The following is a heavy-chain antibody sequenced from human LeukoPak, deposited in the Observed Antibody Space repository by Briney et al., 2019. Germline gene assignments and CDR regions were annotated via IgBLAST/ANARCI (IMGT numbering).Heavy chain of an antibody. J-gene: IGHJ4*02. CDR1: GFTFSSYG. CDR3: AEDRGTGYSSGWSFDW. CDR2: ISGSGGTT. D-gene: IGHD6-19*01. Sequence: GGSLRLSCVASGFTFSSYGMSWVRQAPGKGLEWVSAISGSGGTTYYADSVKGRFTISRDNSKNTLYLQMNSQRAEDTAVYYCAEDRGTGYSSGWSFDWWGQGTLVTVSS. V-gene: IGHV3-23*01.